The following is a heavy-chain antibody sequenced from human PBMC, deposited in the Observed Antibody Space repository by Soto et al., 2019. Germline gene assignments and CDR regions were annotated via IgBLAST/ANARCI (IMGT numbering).Heavy chain of an antibody. D-gene: IGHD4-17*01. Sequence: QVQLVQSGAEVKKPGSSVKVSCKASADTFNSYSLSWLRQAPGQRLEWMGGITPVFGTADYAQSFEDRLTITAHDSTSIVYMELSSLRSDDTAVYYCVRSLEGITVTNWFDPWGQGALVTVSS. CDR1: ADTFNSYS. J-gene: IGHJ5*02. V-gene: IGHV1-69*01. CDR2: ITPVFGTA. CDR3: VRSLEGITVTNWFDP.